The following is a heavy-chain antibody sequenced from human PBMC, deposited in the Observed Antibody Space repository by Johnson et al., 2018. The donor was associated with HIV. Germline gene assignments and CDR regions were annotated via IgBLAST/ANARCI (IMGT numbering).Heavy chain of an antibody. CDR3: TTYSGSHRGGDAFDS. J-gene: IGHJ3*02. V-gene: IGHV3-73*02. CDR2: IRSKVNNYAT. Sequence: VQVVESGGGLVQPGGSLKLSCAASGFTFSGSPMHWVRQASGKGLEWVGRIRSKVNNYATAYAASVTGRFIISRDDSNNTAYMQMNSLKTEDTAMYFCTTYSGSHRGGDAFDSWGQGTMVTVSS. CDR1: GFTFSGSP. D-gene: IGHD1-26*01.